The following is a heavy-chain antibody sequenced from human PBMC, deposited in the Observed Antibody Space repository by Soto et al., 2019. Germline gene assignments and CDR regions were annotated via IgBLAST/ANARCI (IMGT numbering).Heavy chain of an antibody. CDR3: AREGDTMVRGVIIRAFDI. CDR1: GFTFSSYA. V-gene: IGHV3-30-3*01. Sequence: QVQLVESGGGVVQPGRSLRLSCAASGFTFSSYAMHWVRQAPGKGLEWVAVISYDGSNKYYADSVKGRFTISRDNSKNTLYLQMNSVRAEDTAVYYCAREGDTMVRGVIIRAFDIGGQGTMVTVSS. CDR2: ISYDGSNK. D-gene: IGHD3-10*01. J-gene: IGHJ3*02.